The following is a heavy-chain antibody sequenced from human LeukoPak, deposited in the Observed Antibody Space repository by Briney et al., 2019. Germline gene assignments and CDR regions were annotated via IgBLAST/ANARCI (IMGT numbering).Heavy chain of an antibody. J-gene: IGHJ2*01. CDR1: GGSISSYY. CDR3: ARRGSDWYFDL. V-gene: IGHV4-4*07. Sequence: SETLSLTCTVSGGSISSYYWSWIRQPAGKGLEWIGRIYTSGSTTYNPSLKSRVTMSVDTSKNQFSLKLTSVTAADTAVYYCARRGSDWYFDLWGRDTLVTVSS. CDR2: IYTSGST. D-gene: IGHD2-15*01.